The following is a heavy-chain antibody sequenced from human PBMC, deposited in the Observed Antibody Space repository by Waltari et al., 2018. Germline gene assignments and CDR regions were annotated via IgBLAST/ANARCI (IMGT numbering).Heavy chain of an antibody. J-gene: IGHJ2*01. CDR3: AKDLRTVAGPYWYFDL. V-gene: IGHV3-23*01. CDR2: ISGSGGST. Sequence: EVQLLESGGGLVQPGGSLRLSCAASGLTFSSYAMSWVRQAPGKGLEWVSAISGSGGSTYYADSVKGRFTISRDNSKNTLYLQMNSLRAEDTAVYYCAKDLRTVAGPYWYFDLWGRGTLVTVSS. D-gene: IGHD6-19*01. CDR1: GLTFSSYA.